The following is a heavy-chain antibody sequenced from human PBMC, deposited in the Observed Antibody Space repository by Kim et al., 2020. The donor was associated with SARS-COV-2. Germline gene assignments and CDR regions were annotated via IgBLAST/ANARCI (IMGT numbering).Heavy chain of an antibody. V-gene: IGHV4-39*01. Sequence: NPSLKSRVTISVDTSKNQFSLRLSSVTAADTAVYYCARAYSGSYYYGMDVWGQGTTVTVSS. J-gene: IGHJ6*02. CDR3: ARAYSGSYYYGMDV. D-gene: IGHD1-26*01.